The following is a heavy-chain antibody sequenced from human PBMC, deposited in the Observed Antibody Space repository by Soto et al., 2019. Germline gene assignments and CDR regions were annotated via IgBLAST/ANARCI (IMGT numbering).Heavy chain of an antibody. CDR1: GFTFSNFE. CDR2: INTAGSTK. V-gene: IGHV3-48*03. D-gene: IGHD3-3*01. Sequence: GGSLRLSCAASGFTFSNFEMHWVRQAPGKGLEWVSYINTAGSTKYYAESVKGRFTISRDNARNSLFLQMNSLRAEDTAVYYCARDRRITIFGVVIKGWYFDLWGRGTLVTVSS. CDR3: ARDRRITIFGVVIKGWYFDL. J-gene: IGHJ2*01.